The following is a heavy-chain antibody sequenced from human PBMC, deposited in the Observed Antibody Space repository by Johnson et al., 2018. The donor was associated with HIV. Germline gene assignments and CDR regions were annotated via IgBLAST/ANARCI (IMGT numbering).Heavy chain of an antibody. J-gene: IGHJ3*02. CDR1: GFTFSDYY. CDR2: ISSSGGTI. Sequence: QVQLLESGGGLVKPGGSLRLSCAASGFTFSDYYMSWIRQAPGKGLEWVSYISSSGGTILYADSVKGRFPFSRDIAKNTLYLQMNSLRAEDTAVYYCARDGRGLDAFDIWGQGTVVTVSS. V-gene: IGHV3-11*04. CDR3: ARDGRGLDAFDI. D-gene: IGHD3/OR15-3a*01.